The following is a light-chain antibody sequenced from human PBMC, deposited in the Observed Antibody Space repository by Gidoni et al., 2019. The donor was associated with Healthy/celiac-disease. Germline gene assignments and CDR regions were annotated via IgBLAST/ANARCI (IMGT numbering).Light chain of an antibody. CDR3: QQYNNWPLCS. J-gene: IGKJ2*04. CDR1: QSVSRN. Sequence: EIEMTQSPATLSGSPGERATISCRASQSVSRNLAWYQQKPDQAPRLLIYGSYTWATGIPARFSGSGSGTEFTLTISSLQSEDFAVYYCQQYNNWPLCSFGQXTKLEIK. V-gene: IGKV3-15*01. CDR2: GSY.